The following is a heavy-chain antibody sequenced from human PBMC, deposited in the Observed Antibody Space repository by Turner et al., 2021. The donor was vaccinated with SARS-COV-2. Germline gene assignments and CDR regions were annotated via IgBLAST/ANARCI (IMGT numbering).Heavy chain of an antibody. CDR2: IWHDGSQK. D-gene: IGHD6-25*01. CDR3: VTEGSGYNLGTFDY. V-gene: IGHV3-33*01. Sequence: QVQLVESGGVVVQPGRSLRLSCAASGFIFSNYGFHWVRQAPGKGLEWVAVIWHDGSQKYYADSGKGRFTISRDDSRNTLYLEMNSLRAEDTAVYYCVTEGSGYNLGTFDYWGQGTLVIVSS. J-gene: IGHJ4*02. CDR1: GFIFSNYG.